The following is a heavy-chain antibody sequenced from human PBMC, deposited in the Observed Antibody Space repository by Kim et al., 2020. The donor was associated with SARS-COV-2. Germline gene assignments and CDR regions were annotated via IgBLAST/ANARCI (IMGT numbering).Heavy chain of an antibody. D-gene: IGHD3-10*01. J-gene: IGHJ3*02. Sequence: AGSVTGRFIISRDSSRNTLFLQVNSLRAEDTAIYYCAKADSGYINDAFDMWGQGTMVTVSS. V-gene: IGHV3-23*01. CDR3: AKADSGYINDAFDM.